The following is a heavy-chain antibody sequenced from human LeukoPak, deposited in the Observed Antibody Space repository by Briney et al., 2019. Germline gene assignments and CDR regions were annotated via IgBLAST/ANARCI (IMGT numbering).Heavy chain of an antibody. CDR2: ISWNSGSI. J-gene: IGHJ4*02. CDR1: GFTFDDYA. D-gene: IGHD6-13*01. V-gene: IGHV3-9*01. Sequence: TGGSLRLSCAASGFTFDDYAMHWVRQAPGKGLEWVSGISWNSGSIGYADSVKGRFTISRDNAKNSLYLQMNSLRAEDTAVYYCAKDSSSSWRKGSYFDYWGQGTLVTVSS. CDR3: AKDSSSSWRKGSYFDY.